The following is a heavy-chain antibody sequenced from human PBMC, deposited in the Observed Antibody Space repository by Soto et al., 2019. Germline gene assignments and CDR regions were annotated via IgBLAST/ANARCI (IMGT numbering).Heavy chain of an antibody. Sequence: LALTCTVAGGSISSGGYYWSWIRQHPGKGLEWIGYIYYSGSTYYNPSLKSRVTISVDTSKNQFSLKLSSVTAADTAVYYCARDNMVSLGGMDVWGQGTTVTVSS. CDR2: IYYSGST. CDR1: GGSISSGGYY. CDR3: ARDNMVSLGGMDV. V-gene: IGHV4-31*03. J-gene: IGHJ6*02. D-gene: IGHD2-8*01.